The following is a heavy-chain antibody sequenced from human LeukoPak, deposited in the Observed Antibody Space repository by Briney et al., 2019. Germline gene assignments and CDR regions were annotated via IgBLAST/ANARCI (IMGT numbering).Heavy chain of an antibody. D-gene: IGHD6-13*01. CDR1: GGSISSGGYY. CDR2: IYISGST. Sequence: KSSQTLSLTCTVSGGSISSGGYYWSWIRQPAEKGLEWIGRIYISGSTNYNPSLKSRVTISVDTSKNQFSLRLRSVTAADTAVYYCARGEYSSSWFEYWGQGTLVTV. V-gene: IGHV4-61*02. J-gene: IGHJ5*01. CDR3: ARGEYSSSWFEY.